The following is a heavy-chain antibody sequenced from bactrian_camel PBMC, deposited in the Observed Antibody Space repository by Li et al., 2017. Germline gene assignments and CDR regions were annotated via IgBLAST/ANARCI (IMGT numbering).Heavy chain of an antibody. CDR2: IDSDGST. D-gene: IGHD2*01. V-gene: IGHV3S67*01. Sequence: DVQLVESGGGSVQAGGSLRLSCAASEYTNSDCMGWFRQAPGKERVGVASIDSDGSTIYADSVKGRFTVSEDYAKQTLYLQMDSLKPEDSGTYICAADTWNHNCHSGRSYGSFGTWGQGTQVTVS. CDR1: EYTNSDC. J-gene: IGHJ6*01. CDR3: AADTWNHNCHSGRSYGSFGT.